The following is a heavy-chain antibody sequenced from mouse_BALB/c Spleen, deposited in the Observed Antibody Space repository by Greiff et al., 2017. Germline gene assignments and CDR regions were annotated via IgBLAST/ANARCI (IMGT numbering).Heavy chain of an antibody. Sequence: EVKLQESGPGLVKPSQSLSLTCTVTGYSITSDYAWNWIRQFPGNKLEWMGYISYSGSTSYNPSLKSRISITRDTSKNQFFLQLNSVTTEDTATYYCARHSRYFDVWGAGTTVTVSS. V-gene: IGHV3-2*02. CDR1: GYSITSDYA. CDR2: ISYSGST. J-gene: IGHJ1*01. CDR3: ARHSRYFDV.